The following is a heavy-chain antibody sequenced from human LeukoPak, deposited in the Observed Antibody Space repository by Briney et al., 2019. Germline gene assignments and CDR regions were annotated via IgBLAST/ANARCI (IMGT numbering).Heavy chain of an antibody. D-gene: IGHD3-10*01. J-gene: IGHJ4*02. Sequence: PGGSLRLSCAASGFTSSSYAMSWVRQAPGKGLEWVSSISGNGGSTYYADSVKGRFTISRDNSKNTLYLQMNSLRAEDTALYYCAKGITMVRGFFDYWGQGTLVTVSS. CDR3: AKGITMVRGFFDY. CDR1: GFTSSSYA. CDR2: ISGNGGST. V-gene: IGHV3-23*01.